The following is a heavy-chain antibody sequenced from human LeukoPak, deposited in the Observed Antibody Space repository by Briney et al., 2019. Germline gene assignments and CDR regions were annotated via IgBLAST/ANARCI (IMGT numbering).Heavy chain of an antibody. CDR2: INPNSGGT. J-gene: IGHJ4*02. CDR3: ARDRPYYYDSSGHGYYFDY. CDR1: GYTFTGYY. Sequence: ASVKVSCKASGYTFTGYYMHWVRQAPGQGLEWMGWINPNSGGTNYAQKFQGRVTMTRDTSTSTVYMELSSLRSEDTAVYYCARDRPYYYDSSGHGYYFDYWGQGTLVTVSS. V-gene: IGHV1-2*02. D-gene: IGHD3-22*01.